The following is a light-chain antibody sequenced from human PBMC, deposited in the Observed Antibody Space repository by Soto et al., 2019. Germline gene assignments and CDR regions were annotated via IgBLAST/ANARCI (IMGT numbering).Light chain of an antibody. CDR1: QSISSY. V-gene: IGKV1-39*01. CDR2: AAS. CDR3: QQSYSTPPS. J-gene: IGKJ2*01. Sequence: DIQMTQSPSSLSASVGDRVTITCRASQSISSYLNWYQQKPGKAPTLLIYAASSLQSGVPSRFSGSGSWTDFTLTISSLQPEDFATYYCQQSYSTPPSFGQGTKLEIK.